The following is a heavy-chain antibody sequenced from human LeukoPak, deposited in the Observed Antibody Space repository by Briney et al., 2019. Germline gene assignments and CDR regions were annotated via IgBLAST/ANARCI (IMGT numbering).Heavy chain of an antibody. CDR1: GGTFSSYA. V-gene: IGHV1-69*13. J-gene: IGHJ4*02. D-gene: IGHD3-3*01. CDR2: IIPIFGTA. Sequence: SVKVSCKASGGTFSSYAISWVRQAPGQGLEWMGGIIPIFGTANYAQKFQGRVTITADESTSTACMELSSLRSEDTAVYYCARDRQVLRFLEWFSGFDYWGQGTLVTVSS. CDR3: ARDRQVLRFLEWFSGFDY.